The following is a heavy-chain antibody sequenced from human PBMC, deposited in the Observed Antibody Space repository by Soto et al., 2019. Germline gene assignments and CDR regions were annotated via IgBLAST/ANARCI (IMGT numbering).Heavy chain of an antibody. D-gene: IGHD6-19*01. Sequence: SGPTLVNPTQTLTLTCTFSGFSLSTSGVGVGWIRQPPGKALEWLALIYWNDDKRYSPSLKSRLTITKDTSKNQVVLTMTNMDPVDTATYYCAHISSGWINDAFDIWGQGTMVTVSS. CDR3: AHISSGWINDAFDI. V-gene: IGHV2-5*01. J-gene: IGHJ3*02. CDR2: IYWNDDK. CDR1: GFSLSTSGVG.